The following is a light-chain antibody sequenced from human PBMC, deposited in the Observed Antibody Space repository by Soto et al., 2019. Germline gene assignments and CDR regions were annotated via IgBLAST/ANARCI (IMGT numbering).Light chain of an antibody. CDR2: EVS. Sequence: QLVLTQPPSASGSPGQSVTISCTGTSSDVGGYNYVSWYQQHPGKAPKLMIYEVSKRPSGVPDRFSGSKSGNTASLTVSGLQAEDEADYYCCSYAGSNTLYVFGTGTKVTVL. CDR3: CSYAGSNTLYV. CDR1: SSDVGGYNY. J-gene: IGLJ1*01. V-gene: IGLV2-8*01.